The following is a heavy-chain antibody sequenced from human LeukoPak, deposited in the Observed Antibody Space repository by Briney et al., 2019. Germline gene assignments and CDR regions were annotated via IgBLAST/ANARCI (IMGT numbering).Heavy chain of an antibody. CDR1: GYTLTELS. CDR2: FDPEDGET. V-gene: IGHV1-24*01. D-gene: IGHD2-15*01. J-gene: IGHJ3*02. Sequence: ASVKVSCKVSGYTLTELSMHWVRQAPGKGLEWMGGFDPEDGETIYAQKFQGRVTMTEDTSTDTAYMELSSLRSEDTAVYYCGADSDCSGGSCYDAFDIWGQGTMVTVSS. CDR3: GADSDCSGGSCYDAFDI.